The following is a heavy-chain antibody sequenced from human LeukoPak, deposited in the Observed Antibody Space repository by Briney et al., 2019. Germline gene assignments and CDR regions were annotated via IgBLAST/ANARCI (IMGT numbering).Heavy chain of an antibody. J-gene: IGHJ5*02. Sequence: GGSLRLSCAASGFTFSSYAMSWVRQAPGKGLVWVSRISGDGTARNYADSVKGRFTISRDDAKNTVDLQMNSLRGEDTAVYYCVRGRGSYGWFDPWGQGTLVTVSS. CDR1: GFTFSSYA. D-gene: IGHD3-10*01. V-gene: IGHV3-74*01. CDR2: ISGDGTAR. CDR3: VRGRGSYGWFDP.